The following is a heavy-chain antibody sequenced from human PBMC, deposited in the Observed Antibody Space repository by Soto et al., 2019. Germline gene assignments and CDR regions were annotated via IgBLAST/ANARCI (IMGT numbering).Heavy chain of an antibody. CDR3: MLGSGWKDFDY. CDR1: GGSISGSSYY. J-gene: IGHJ4*02. V-gene: IGHV4-39*01. CDR2: IYYSGGT. Sequence: SETLSLTCTVSGGSISGSSYYWGWIRQPPGRGLEWIGNIYYSGGTYYNPSLKSRVTISVDTSKNQFSLKLSSVTAADTAVYYCMLGSGWKDFDYWGQGTLVTVSS. D-gene: IGHD3-22*01.